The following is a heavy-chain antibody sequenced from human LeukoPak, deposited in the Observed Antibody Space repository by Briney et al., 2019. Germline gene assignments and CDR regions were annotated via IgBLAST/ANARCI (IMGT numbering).Heavy chain of an antibody. CDR1: GFTFSSYS. Sequence: GSLRLSCAASGFTFSSYSLNWVRQAPGKGLEWVSSISSSSSYIYYADSVKGRFTISRDNAKNSLYLQMNSLRAEDTAVYYCARDYNNYYGMDVWGQGTTVTVSS. D-gene: IGHD3-10*01. J-gene: IGHJ6*02. CDR2: ISSSSSYI. V-gene: IGHV3-21*01. CDR3: ARDYNNYYGMDV.